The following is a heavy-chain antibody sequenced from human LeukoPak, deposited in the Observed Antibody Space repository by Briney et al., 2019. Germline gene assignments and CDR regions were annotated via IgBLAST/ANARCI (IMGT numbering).Heavy chain of an antibody. CDR2: ISGSASTT. D-gene: IGHD5-18*01. CDR3: AKFTAMIYWYFDL. J-gene: IGHJ2*01. V-gene: IGHV3-23*01. CDR1: GITFSRNA. Sequence: PGGSLRLSCAASGITFSRNAMTWVRQAPGKSLEWVSAISGSASTTYYAESVKGRFTISRDNSKNTLYLQMNSLTAEDTAVYYCAKFTAMIYWYFDLWGRGTLVTVSS.